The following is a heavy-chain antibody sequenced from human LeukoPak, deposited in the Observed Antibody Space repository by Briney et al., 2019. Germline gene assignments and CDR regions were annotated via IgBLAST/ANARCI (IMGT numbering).Heavy chain of an antibody. D-gene: IGHD3-10*01. CDR3: ARTGYYASGSSYYYGMDV. J-gene: IGHJ6*02. Sequence: SETLSLTCTVSGVSLNNFYWSWIRQPPGKGLEWIGYIFYSGSTNYNPSLESRVTISIDTSKNQFSLKVNSLTAADTAVYYCARTGYYASGSSYYYGMDVWGQGTTVTVSS. CDR1: GVSLNNFY. CDR2: IFYSGST. V-gene: IGHV4-59*08.